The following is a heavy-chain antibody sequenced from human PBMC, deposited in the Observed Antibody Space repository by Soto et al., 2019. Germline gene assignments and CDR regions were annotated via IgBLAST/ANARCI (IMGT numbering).Heavy chain of an antibody. V-gene: IGHV3-30-3*01. CDR2: ISFDGSHR. D-gene: IGHD6-6*01. J-gene: IGHJ6*02. CDR1: GFMFSTYS. CDR3: VRNRISAPPGQYYVMAV. Sequence: QVQVVESGGGVVQPGRSLRLSCAASGFMFSTYSMHWVRQAPGKGLEWVAVISFDGSHRFYADSVKGRFTISRDNSKNTLYLQMSTLRAEDTAVYYCVRNRISAPPGQYYVMAVWGQWTTVTVSS.